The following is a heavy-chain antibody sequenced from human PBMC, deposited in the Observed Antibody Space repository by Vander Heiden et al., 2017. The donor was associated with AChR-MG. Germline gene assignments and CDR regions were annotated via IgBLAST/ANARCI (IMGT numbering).Heavy chain of an antibody. J-gene: IGHJ6*01. CDR1: GFACRTYC. D-gene: IGHD3-3*02. V-gene: IGHV3-21*01. CDR3: ARDSSILALAMDV. CDR2: ISDLSTYI. Sequence: EVQLVESGGGLVKPGGSLRLSCEAYGFACRTYCMNWVRQAPGKGLEWVSSISDLSTYIYYADSVKGRFTISRDNAQNSLYLQMNSLRAEDTAVYYCARDSSILALAMDVWGQGTTVTVSS.